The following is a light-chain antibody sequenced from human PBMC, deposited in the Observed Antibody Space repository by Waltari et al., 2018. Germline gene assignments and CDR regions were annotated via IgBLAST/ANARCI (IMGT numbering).Light chain of an antibody. CDR1: QSISSY. CDR3: QQSYRTPA. Sequence: DLKMTQFPSSLSASLVDRAIITCRASQSISSYLNWYQQKPREAPGLLIYTASSMQSGSPSRISGSGSGTDFTLTISSLQPEDSATYYYQQSYRTPAFGGGTKVEIK. CDR2: TAS. J-gene: IGKJ4*01. V-gene: IGKV1-39*01.